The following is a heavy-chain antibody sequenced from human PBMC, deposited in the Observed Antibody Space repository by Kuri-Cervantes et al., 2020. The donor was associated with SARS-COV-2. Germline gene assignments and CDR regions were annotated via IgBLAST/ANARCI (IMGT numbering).Heavy chain of an antibody. D-gene: IGHD3-3*01. V-gene: IGHV1-2*02. Sequence: ASVKVSCKASGYTFTSYGISWVRQAPGQGLEWMGWINPNDGDTNYAQKFQGGVTMTRDTSITTAYMELSRLTSDDTAVYYCARGGNYDFWSGFSNWGQGARVTVSS. CDR2: INPNDGDT. CDR3: ARGGNYDFWSGFSN. J-gene: IGHJ4*02. CDR1: GYTFTSYG.